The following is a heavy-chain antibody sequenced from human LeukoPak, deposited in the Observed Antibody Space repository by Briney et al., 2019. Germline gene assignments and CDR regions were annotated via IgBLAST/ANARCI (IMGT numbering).Heavy chain of an antibody. V-gene: IGHV3-7*01. CDR1: GFTFSSYW. J-gene: IGHJ6*03. Sequence: GGSLRLSCAASGFTFSSYWMSWVRHAPGKGLEWVANIKQDGSEEYYVDSLRGRFTVSRDNAKNSLYLQINSLRAGDTAVYYCARVGAARYYYYMDVWGKGTTVTVSS. D-gene: IGHD2-15*01. CDR2: IKQDGSEE. CDR3: ARVGAARYYYYMDV.